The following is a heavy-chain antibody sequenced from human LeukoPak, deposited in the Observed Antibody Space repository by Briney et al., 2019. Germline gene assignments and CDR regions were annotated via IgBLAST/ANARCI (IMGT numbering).Heavy chain of an antibody. V-gene: IGHV4-4*02. D-gene: IGHD3-22*01. J-gene: IGHJ4*02. CDR3: AGLVGRYSSGLYYYYFDY. CDR2: MYLSGTT. Sequence: SEALSLTCTVSGDSINSLDLWSWVRQPPGKGLEWIGEMYLSGTTHSNPSVKSRVTISIDKSKNQFFLNLSSATAADTAVYYCAGLVGRYSSGLYYYYFDYWGQGTLVTVSS. CDR1: GDSINSLDL.